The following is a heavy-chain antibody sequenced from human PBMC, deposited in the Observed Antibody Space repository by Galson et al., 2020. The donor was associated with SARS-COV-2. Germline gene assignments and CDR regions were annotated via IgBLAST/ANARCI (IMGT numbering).Heavy chain of an antibody. J-gene: IGHJ4*02. D-gene: IGHD2-21*02. CDR2: IYYSGST. CDR1: GGSISSYY. Sequence: SETLSLTCTVSGGSISSYYWSWIRQPPGKGLEWIGYIYYSGSTNYNPSLKSRVTISIDTSKNQFSLKLISVTAADTAIYYCAGDDLGVTTINGFVYWGQGTLVTVSS. V-gene: IGHV4-59*01. CDR3: AGDDLGVTTINGFVY.